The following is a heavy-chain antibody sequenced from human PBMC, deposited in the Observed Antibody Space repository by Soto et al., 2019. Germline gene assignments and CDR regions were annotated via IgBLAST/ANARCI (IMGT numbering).Heavy chain of an antibody. J-gene: IGHJ5*02. CDR2: IIPVFGTT. CDR1: GGLFSSYA. V-gene: IGHV1-69*13. CDR3: ARGSSGYVWFNES. D-gene: IGHD3-22*01. Sequence: SVKFSCKASGGLFSSYAISWVRQAPGQGLEWMGGIIPVFGTTNYAEKFQGRVTITADEFTNTAYMDLSSLKSEDTAIYYCARGSSGYVWFNESWGQGTLVTVSS.